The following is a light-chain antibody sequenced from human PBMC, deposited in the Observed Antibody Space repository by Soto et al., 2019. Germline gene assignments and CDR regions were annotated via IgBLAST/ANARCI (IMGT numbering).Light chain of an antibody. Sequence: QSVLTQPPSVSGAPGQRVTISCTGSSSNIGAGYDVHWYQQLPGTAPKLLIYGNSNRPSGVPDRFSGSKSGTSASLAITGLQDEYEGDYYCQSYDSSLSGSVFGGGTKLTVL. V-gene: IGLV1-40*01. J-gene: IGLJ3*02. CDR1: SSNIGAGYD. CDR2: GNS. CDR3: QSYDSSLSGSV.